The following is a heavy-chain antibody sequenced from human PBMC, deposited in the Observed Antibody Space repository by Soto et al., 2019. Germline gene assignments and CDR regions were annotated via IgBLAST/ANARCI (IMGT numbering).Heavy chain of an antibody. D-gene: IGHD5-12*01. Sequence: QVQLVQSGAEVKKPGSSVKVSCKASGGTFSSYAISWVRQAPGQGLEWMGGIIPIFGTANYAQKFQGRVTITADESTSTAYMELGSLRSEDTAVYYCARNISRRDGYNLMGYWGQGTLVTVSS. V-gene: IGHV1-69*12. CDR3: ARNISRRDGYNLMGY. J-gene: IGHJ4*02. CDR1: GGTFSSYA. CDR2: IIPIFGTA.